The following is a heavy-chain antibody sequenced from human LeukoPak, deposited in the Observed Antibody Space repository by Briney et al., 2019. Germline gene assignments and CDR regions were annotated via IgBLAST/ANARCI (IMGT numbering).Heavy chain of an antibody. V-gene: IGHV1-69*13. J-gene: IGHJ4*02. Sequence: GASVKVSCKASGGTFSSYAISWVRQAPGQGLEWMGGVIPIFGTANYAQKFQGRVTITADESTSTAYMELSSLRSEDTAVYYCARGGGGGDYFDYWGQGTLVTVSS. CDR3: ARGGGGGDYFDY. D-gene: IGHD3-10*01. CDR1: GGTFSSYA. CDR2: VIPIFGTA.